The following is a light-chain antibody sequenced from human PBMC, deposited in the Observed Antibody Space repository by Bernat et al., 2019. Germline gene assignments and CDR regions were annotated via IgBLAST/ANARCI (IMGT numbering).Light chain of an antibody. J-gene: IGLJ3*02. Sequence: QSALTQPASVSGSPGQSITFSCTGTSSDVGGYNYVSWYQQHPGRAPKLMIYDVRDRPSGISNRFSGSKSGNTASLTISGLLAEDEADYYCSSYTSSSTLVFGGGTRLTVL. CDR3: SSYTSSSTLV. CDR1: SSDVGGYNY. CDR2: DVR. V-gene: IGLV2-14*03.